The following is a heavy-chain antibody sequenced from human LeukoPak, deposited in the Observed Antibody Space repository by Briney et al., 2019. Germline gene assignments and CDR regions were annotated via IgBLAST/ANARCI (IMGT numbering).Heavy chain of an antibody. Sequence: GGSLRLSCTASGFTFGNYEMSWVRQAPGKGLEWISYISNGAATIHYADSVKGRFTISRDNAKNSLSLHMNSLRVEDTAVYYCARHDSGDSFDYWGQGTLVTVSS. CDR2: ISNGAATI. D-gene: IGHD4/OR15-4a*01. CDR1: GFTFGNYE. CDR3: ARHDSGDSFDY. V-gene: IGHV3-48*03. J-gene: IGHJ4*02.